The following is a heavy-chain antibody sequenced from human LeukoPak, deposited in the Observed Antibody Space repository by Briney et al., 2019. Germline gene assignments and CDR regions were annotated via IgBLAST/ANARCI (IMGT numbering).Heavy chain of an antibody. CDR2: IYYNRSY. CDR3: ARWGRDDNNGWFY. CDR1: GVTISSCTYY. D-gene: IGHD5-24*01. Sequence: SETLSLTCVVSGVTISSCTYYWGCLRQPPGQELVCIGSIYYNRSYSYNPFLKRRGIISDDTYKNQFFLKLSSVTAADTAVYYCARWGRDDNNGWFYWGQGTRVSVSS. J-gene: IGHJ4*02. V-gene: IGHV4-39*01.